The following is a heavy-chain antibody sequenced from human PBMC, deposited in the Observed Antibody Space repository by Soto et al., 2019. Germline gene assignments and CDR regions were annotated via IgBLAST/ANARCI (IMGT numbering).Heavy chain of an antibody. Sequence: GGSLRLSCAASGLTFSNALMGWVRQAPGKGLEWVGRIKSKTDAETTDYAAPVKGRFTISRDDSKNMLYLQMNSLKSEDTAVYYCARSYRSFYFDSWGQGTPVTVSS. CDR1: GLTFSNAL. CDR3: ARSYRSFYFDS. V-gene: IGHV3-15*01. J-gene: IGHJ4*02. D-gene: IGHD3-16*02. CDR2: IKSKTDAETT.